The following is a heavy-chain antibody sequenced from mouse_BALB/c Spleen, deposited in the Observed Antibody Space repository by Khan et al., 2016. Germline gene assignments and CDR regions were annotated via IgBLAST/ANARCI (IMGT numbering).Heavy chain of an antibody. V-gene: IGHV1-7*01. CDR1: GYTFTHYW. J-gene: IGHJ2*01. Sequence: VQLQESGAELAKPGASVKMSCKASGYTFTHYWMHWVKQRPGQGLEWIGYINPSAGYTYYNQKFKDKATLTADKSSSTVYMQLSSLTSEDSAVYFCARIGWGDGVDYWGQGTTLTVSS. D-gene: IGHD1-1*02. CDR2: INPSAGYT. CDR3: ARIGWGDGVDY.